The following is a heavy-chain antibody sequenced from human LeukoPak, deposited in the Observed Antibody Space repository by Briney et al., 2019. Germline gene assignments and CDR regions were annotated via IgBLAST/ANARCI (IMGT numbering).Heavy chain of an antibody. CDR1: GGSISSYY. J-gene: IGHJ4*02. CDR2: IYHSGST. CDR3: ARGRWGFGY. D-gene: IGHD7-27*01. V-gene: IGHV4-59*01. Sequence: SETLSLTCTVSGGSISSYYWSWIRQPPGKGLEWIGYIYHSGSTNYNPSLKSRVSISVDTSKNQFSLKLSSVTAADTAVYYCARGRWGFGYWGQGTLVTVSS.